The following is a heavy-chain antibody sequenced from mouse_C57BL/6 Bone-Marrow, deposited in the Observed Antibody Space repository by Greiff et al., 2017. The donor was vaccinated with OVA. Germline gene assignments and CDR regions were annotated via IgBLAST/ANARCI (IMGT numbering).Heavy chain of an antibody. CDR3: ASITTVVVYWYFDV. Sequence: AASGIDFSRYWMSWVRRAPGKGLEWIGEINPDSSTINYAPSLKDKFIISRDNAKNTLYLQMSKVRSEDTALYYCASITTVVVYWYFDVWGTGTTVTVSS. V-gene: IGHV4-1*01. J-gene: IGHJ1*03. CDR1: GIDFSRYW. D-gene: IGHD1-1*01. CDR2: INPDSSTI.